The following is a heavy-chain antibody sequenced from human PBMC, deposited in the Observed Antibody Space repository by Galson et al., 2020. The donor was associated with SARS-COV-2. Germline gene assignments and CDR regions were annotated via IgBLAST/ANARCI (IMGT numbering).Heavy chain of an antibody. V-gene: IGHV3-73*01. D-gene: IGHD3-16*01. CDR2: VRSKIKSYAT. J-gene: IGHJ6*02. Sequence: TGGSLRLSCAASGFNFSDSEIHWVRQASGKELQWVARVRSKIKSYATSHAASVKGRFTISRDDSKNTAYLQMNSLRTEDTAVYYCTTTVQLYFHEGAYDGVDVWGQGTTVTVSS. CDR1: GFNFSDSE. CDR3: TTTVQLYFHEGAYDGVDV.